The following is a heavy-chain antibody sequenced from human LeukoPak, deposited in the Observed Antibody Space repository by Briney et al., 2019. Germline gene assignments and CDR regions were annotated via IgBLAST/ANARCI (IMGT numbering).Heavy chain of an antibody. CDR1: GFTFSNYW. J-gene: IGHJ6*02. V-gene: IGHV3-7*03. CDR2: INRDGSER. Sequence: GGSLRLSCAASGFTFSNYWMTWVRQAPGKGLEWVADINRDGSERYYVDSVKGRFTISRDDAKSSLYLQMNSLRAEDTAVYYCARRNAMDVWGQGTTVIVFS. CDR3: ARRNAMDV.